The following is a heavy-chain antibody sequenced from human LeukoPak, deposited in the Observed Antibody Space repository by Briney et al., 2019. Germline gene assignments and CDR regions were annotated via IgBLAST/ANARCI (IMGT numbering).Heavy chain of an antibody. D-gene: IGHD2-2*01. J-gene: IGHJ5*02. CDR3: AKDSGEYCSRTSCSMQNWFDP. V-gene: IGHV3-30*02. Sequence: GGSLRLSCAASGFTFSSYGMHWVRQAPGKGLEWVAFIRYDGSNKYYADSVKGRFTISRDNSKNTLYLQMNSLRAEDKAVYYCAKDSGEYCSRTSCSMQNWFDPWGKGTLVTVSS. CDR2: IRYDGSNK. CDR1: GFTFSSYG.